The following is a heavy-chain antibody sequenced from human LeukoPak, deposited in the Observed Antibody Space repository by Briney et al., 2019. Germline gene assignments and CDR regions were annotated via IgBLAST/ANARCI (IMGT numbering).Heavy chain of an antibody. Sequence: GGSLRLSCVASGFTFSSYDMNWVRQAPGKGLEWISYINYSGTTKYYADSVTGRFTISRDNAQNSLYLRMNSLRAEDTAVYYCVRWATSFDLWGQGTLVTVSS. CDR3: VRWATSFDL. CDR1: GFTFSSYD. V-gene: IGHV3-48*03. J-gene: IGHJ4*02. CDR2: INYSGTTK.